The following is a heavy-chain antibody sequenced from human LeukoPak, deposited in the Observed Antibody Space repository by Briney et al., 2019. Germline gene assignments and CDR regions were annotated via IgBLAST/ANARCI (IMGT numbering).Heavy chain of an antibody. V-gene: IGHV3-21*01. CDR1: GFTFISYS. D-gene: IGHD3-22*01. CDR3: ARDALKHYYDSSGYYRNWFDP. CDR2: ISSSSSYI. Sequence: TGGSLRLSCAASGFTFISYSMNWVRQAPGKGLEWVSSISSSSSYIYYADSVKGRFTISRDNAKNSLYLQMNSLRAEDTAVYYCARDALKHYYDSSGYYRNWFDPWGQGTLVTVSS. J-gene: IGHJ5*02.